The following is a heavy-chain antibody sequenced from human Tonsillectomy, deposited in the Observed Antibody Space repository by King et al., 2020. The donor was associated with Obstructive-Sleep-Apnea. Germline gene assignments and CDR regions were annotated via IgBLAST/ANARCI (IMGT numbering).Heavy chain of an antibody. CDR3: ARLFRYNSAWYNPFDY. CDR2: IFYSGST. D-gene: IGHD6-19*01. J-gene: IGHJ4*02. V-gene: IGHV4-59*08. CDR1: SASMNNYY. Sequence: VQLQESGPGLVKPSETLSLTCTVSSASMNNYYWSWVRQPPGKGLEWIGFIFYSGSTNYNPSLRSRVTISIDTSTNQYSLNLSSVTAADTALYYWARLFRYNSAWYNPFDYWGQGTLVTVPS.